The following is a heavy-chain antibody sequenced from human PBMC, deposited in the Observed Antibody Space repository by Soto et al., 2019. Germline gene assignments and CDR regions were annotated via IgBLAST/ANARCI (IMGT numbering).Heavy chain of an antibody. V-gene: IGHV3-23*01. CDR1: GFTFSSYA. J-gene: IGHJ4*02. D-gene: IGHD6-19*01. CDR3: ARGGGIAVAGTHLDY. CDR2: IGGSGAGT. Sequence: EVQLLESGGGLVQPGGSLRLSCAASGFTFSSYAMSWVRQAPGKGLEWVSGIGGSGAGTNYADSVKGRFTISRDNSKNTQYLQMSSLRAEDTAVYYCARGGGIAVAGTHLDYWGQGTLVTVSS.